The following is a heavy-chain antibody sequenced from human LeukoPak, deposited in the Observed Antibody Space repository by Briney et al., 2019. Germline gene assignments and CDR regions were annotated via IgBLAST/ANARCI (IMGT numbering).Heavy chain of an antibody. D-gene: IGHD2/OR15-2a*01. CDR3: ARGSRPTVETENFDC. V-gene: IGHV1-2*02. Sequence: ASVKLSCKASGYTFTGFYMHWMRQAPGHGLEWMGRINPNSGGTNYAKKFQGRVTMTRDTSISTAYMELSRPRSDDTAVYYCARGSRPTVETENFDCGGEGTLVTVSS. CDR1: GYTFTGFY. CDR2: INPNSGGT. J-gene: IGHJ4*01.